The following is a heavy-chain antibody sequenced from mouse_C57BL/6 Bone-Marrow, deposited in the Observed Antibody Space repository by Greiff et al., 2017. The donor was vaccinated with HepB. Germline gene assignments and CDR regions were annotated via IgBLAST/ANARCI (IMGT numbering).Heavy chain of an antibody. CDR1: GFTFSSYA. V-gene: IGHV5-4*03. J-gene: IGHJ1*03. CDR3: ARVYYGNRSYWYFDV. CDR2: ISDGGSYT. D-gene: IGHD2-1*01. Sequence: EVKLMESGGGLVKPGGSLKLSCAASGFTFSSYAMSWVRQTPEKRLEWVATISDGGSYTYYPDNVKGRFTISRDNAKNNLYLQMSHLKSEDTAMYYCARVYYGNRSYWYFDVWGTGTTVTVSS.